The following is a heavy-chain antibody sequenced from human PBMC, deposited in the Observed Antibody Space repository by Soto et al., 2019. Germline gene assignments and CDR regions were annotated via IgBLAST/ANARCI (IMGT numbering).Heavy chain of an antibody. Sequence: QVQLVQSGAEVKKPGSSVKVSCKASGGTFSSYTISRVRQAPGQGLEWMGRIIPIHGIANYAQKFQGRVTVTADESTSKDHMEMSSLRSEDTAVYYCAIVGQQLVRVPRGYDYWGQGTLVTVSA. V-gene: IGHV1-69*02. J-gene: IGHJ4*02. CDR1: GGTFSSYT. CDR2: IIPIHGIA. CDR3: AIVGQQLVRVPRGYDY. D-gene: IGHD6-13*01.